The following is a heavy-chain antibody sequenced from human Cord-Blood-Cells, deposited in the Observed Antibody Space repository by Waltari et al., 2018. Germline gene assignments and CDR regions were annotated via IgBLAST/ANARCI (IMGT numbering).Heavy chain of an antibody. D-gene: IGHD2-2*01. Sequence: QVQLVQSGAEVKKPGSSVKVCCKASGGTFSRYAISWVRQAPGQGLEWMGGIIPIFGTANYAQKFQGRVTITADESTSTAYMELSSLRSEDTAVYYCATYSEGYCSSTSCYDYWGQGTLVTVSS. CDR1: GGTFSRYA. CDR2: IIPIFGTA. V-gene: IGHV1-69*12. CDR3: ATYSEGYCSSTSCYDY. J-gene: IGHJ4*02.